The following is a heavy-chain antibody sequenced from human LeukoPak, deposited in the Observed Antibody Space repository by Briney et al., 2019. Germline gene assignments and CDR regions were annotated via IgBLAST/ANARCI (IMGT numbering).Heavy chain of an antibody. CDR2: INGDGSST. CDR1: GFTFTSYW. J-gene: IGHJ4*02. Sequence: GALRLSCAASGFTFTSYWMHWVRQAPGKGLVWVSRINGDGSSTSYADSVKGRFTISRDNAKNTLYLQMNSLRVDDTAVYYCASNFHGDYHYWGQGTLVTVS. V-gene: IGHV3-74*01. D-gene: IGHD4-17*01. CDR3: ASNFHGDYHY.